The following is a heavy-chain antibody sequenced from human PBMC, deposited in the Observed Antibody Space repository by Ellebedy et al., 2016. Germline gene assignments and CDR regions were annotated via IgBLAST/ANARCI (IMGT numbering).Heavy chain of an antibody. CDR2: INSDGSST. Sequence: GESLKISXAASGFTFSSYWMHWVRQAPGKGLVWVSRINSDGSSTSYADSVKGRFTISRDNAKNTLYLQMNSLRAEDTAVYYCARGNMGFDYWGQGTLVTVSS. CDR3: ARGNMGFDY. D-gene: IGHD2/OR15-2a*01. CDR1: GFTFSSYW. V-gene: IGHV3-74*01. J-gene: IGHJ4*02.